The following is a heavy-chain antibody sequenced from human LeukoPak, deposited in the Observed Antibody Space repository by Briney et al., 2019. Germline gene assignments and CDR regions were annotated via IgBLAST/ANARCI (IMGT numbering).Heavy chain of an antibody. J-gene: IGHJ4*02. D-gene: IGHD3-9*01. CDR3: ARAGDATGYYLGSRFDY. CDR2: XXXGEGNT. V-gene: IGHV1-46*01. Sequence: ASVKVSCKASGYTFTSYYLHWVRQAPGQGLEXXXXXXXGEGNTNYAQKFQGRVTMTRDTSTSTVYMELSSLRAEDAAVYYCARAGDATGYYLGSRFDYWGQGTLVTVSS. CDR1: GYTFTSYY.